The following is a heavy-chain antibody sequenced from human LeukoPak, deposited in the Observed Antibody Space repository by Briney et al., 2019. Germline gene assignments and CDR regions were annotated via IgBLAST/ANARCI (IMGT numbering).Heavy chain of an antibody. Sequence: PSETLSLTCTVSGGSISSSSYYWGWIRQPPGKGLEWIGSIYYSGSTYYNPSLKSRVTISVDTSKNQFSLKLSSVTAADTAVHYCASCITMVRGAYYWGQGTLVTVSS. V-gene: IGHV4-39*01. CDR1: GGSISSSSYY. CDR2: IYYSGST. D-gene: IGHD3-10*01. CDR3: ASCITMVRGAYY. J-gene: IGHJ4*02.